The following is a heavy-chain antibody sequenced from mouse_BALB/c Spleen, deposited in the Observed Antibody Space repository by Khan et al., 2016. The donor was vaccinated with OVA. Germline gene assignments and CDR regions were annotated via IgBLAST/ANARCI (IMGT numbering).Heavy chain of an antibody. V-gene: IGHV2-9*02. CDR1: GFSLSNYG. J-gene: IGHJ3*01. Sequence: VQLQESGPGLVAPSQSLSITCTVSGFSLSNYGIHWVRQPPGMGLEWLGVIWTGGITNYNSALMSRLSISKDNSKSQVFLKMNRLQTDDTAIYYCARSYDYDVGGFAYWGQGTLVTVSA. CDR2: IWTGGIT. CDR3: ARSYDYDVGGFAY. D-gene: IGHD2-4*01.